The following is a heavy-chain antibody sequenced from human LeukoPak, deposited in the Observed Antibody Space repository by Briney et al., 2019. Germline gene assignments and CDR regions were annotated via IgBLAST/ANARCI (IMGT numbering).Heavy chain of an antibody. CDR3: ARGRYYYDSSGPPLDYCYIDV. Sequence: SETLSLTCAVYGGSFSGYYWSWIRQPPGKGLDWIGEINHSGSTNYNSSLKSRVTISVDTSKNQFSLTLSSVTAADTAVYYCARGRYYYDSSGPPLDYCYIDVWGKGTTVTVS. J-gene: IGHJ6*03. D-gene: IGHD3-22*01. CDR2: INHSGST. V-gene: IGHV4-34*01. CDR1: GGSFSGYY.